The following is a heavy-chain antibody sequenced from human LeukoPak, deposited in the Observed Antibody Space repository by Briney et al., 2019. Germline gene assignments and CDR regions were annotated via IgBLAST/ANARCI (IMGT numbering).Heavy chain of an antibody. J-gene: IGHJ4*02. CDR2: VNPNSGGT. CDR1: GYTFTGYY. V-gene: IGHV1-2*06. CDR3: ARVKSSSFPYFYFDY. D-gene: IGHD6-6*01. Sequence: ASVKVSCKASGYTFTGYYMHWVRQAPGQGPEWMGRVNPNSGGTDYAQKFQGRVTMTRDTSISTAYMELSRLRSDDTAVYYCARVKSSSFPYFYFDYWGQGTLVTVSS.